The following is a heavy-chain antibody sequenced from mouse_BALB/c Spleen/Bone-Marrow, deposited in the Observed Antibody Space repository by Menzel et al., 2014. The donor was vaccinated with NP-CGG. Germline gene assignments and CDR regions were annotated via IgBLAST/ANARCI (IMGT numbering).Heavy chain of an antibody. V-gene: IGHV3-1*02. CDR1: GYYITSGYS. Sequence: EVKLMESGSDLVKPSQSLSLTCTVTGYYITSGYSWHWIRQFPGNKLEWMGYIHYSGSTNYNPSLKSRISITRDTSKNQFFLQLNSVTTGDTATYYCARSDYDAWFAYWGQGTLVTVSA. CDR3: ARSDYDAWFAY. D-gene: IGHD2-4*01. J-gene: IGHJ3*01. CDR2: IHYSGST.